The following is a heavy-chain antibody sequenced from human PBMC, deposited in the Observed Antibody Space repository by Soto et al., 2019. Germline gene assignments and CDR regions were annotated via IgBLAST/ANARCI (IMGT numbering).Heavy chain of an antibody. D-gene: IGHD3-10*01. CDR3: ARGPFRYGSGSPTHYYYYGMDV. J-gene: IGHJ6*02. CDR2: INHSGST. Sequence: SETLSLTCAVSGGSISSGGYYWSWIRQPPGKGLEWIGEINHSGSTNYNPSLKSRVTISVDTSKNQFSLKLSSVTAADTAVYYCARGPFRYGSGSPTHYYYYGMDVWGQGTTVTVS. V-gene: IGHV4-34*01. CDR1: GGSISSGGYY.